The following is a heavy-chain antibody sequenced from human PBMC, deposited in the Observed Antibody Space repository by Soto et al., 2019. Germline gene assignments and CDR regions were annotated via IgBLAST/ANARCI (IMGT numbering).Heavy chain of an antibody. CDR3: ARHLGYDSSGYFRNWFDP. CDR1: GVSIMSTYY. D-gene: IGHD3-22*01. Sequence: PSETLSLTCTVSGVSIMSTYYWGWLRQPPGKALEWIGSIYYTGSTYYNPSLKSRVTISVDTSTNQFSLKLSSVTAADTAVYYCARHLGYDSSGYFRNWFDPWGQGTLVTVSS. V-gene: IGHV4-39*01. CDR2: IYYTGST. J-gene: IGHJ5*02.